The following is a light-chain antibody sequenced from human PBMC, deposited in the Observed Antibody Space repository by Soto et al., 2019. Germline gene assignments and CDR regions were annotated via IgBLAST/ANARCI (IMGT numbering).Light chain of an antibody. CDR1: QRISSGH. V-gene: IGKV3-20*01. CDR2: GIS. J-gene: IGKJ5*01. CDR3: XXXDYPPT. Sequence: EIVLTQSPGTLSLSPGERATLSCRASQRISSGHLAWYQQKPGQAPRLLIYGISSRATGTPDRFSGSGSGTDFTLTISRLEPXXXXXXXXXXXDYPPTFGQGTRLEIK.